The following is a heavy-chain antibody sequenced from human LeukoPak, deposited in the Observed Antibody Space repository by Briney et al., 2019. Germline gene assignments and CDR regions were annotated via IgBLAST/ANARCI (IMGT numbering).Heavy chain of an antibody. D-gene: IGHD4-17*01. J-gene: IGHJ4*02. Sequence: GRSLRLCCAASGFPFSTYGMHWVRQAPGKGLEWVAVIWFDGSNKDYGDSVKGRFTISRDNSKNTVYLQMNSLRAEDTAVYYCARDFYGDFSKFDYWGQGTLVTVSS. V-gene: IGHV3-33*01. CDR2: IWFDGSNK. CDR3: ARDFYGDFSKFDY. CDR1: GFPFSTYG.